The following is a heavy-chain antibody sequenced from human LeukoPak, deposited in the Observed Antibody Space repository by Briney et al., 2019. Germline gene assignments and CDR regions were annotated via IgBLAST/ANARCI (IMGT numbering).Heavy chain of an antibody. V-gene: IGHV1-18*01. J-gene: IGHJ4*02. CDR1: GYTFTTYG. D-gene: IGHD5-18*01. Sequence: ASVKVSCKSSGYTFTTYGITWVRQAPGQGLEWMGWISTYNGNTNYAQKLQGRVTMTTDTSTSTAYMELTSLRSDDTAMYYCARHRMDTGTYFDYWGQGTLVTVSS. CDR3: ARHRMDTGTYFDY. CDR2: ISTYNGNT.